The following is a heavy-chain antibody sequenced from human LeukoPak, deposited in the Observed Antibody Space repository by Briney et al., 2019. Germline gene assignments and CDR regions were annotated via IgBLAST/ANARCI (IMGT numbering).Heavy chain of an antibody. CDR3: ARLGCVRACPHGALNW. Sequence: GGSLRLSCAASGFTFSGYWMSWVRQAPGKGLEWVATVTQDGSEKYYVDSVKGRFTISRDNAKSSLFLQMHSLRAEDTAVYYCARLGCVRACPHGALNWWGQGTLVTVSS. V-gene: IGHV3-7*03. D-gene: IGHD3/OR15-3a*01. J-gene: IGHJ4*02. CDR1: GFTFSGYW. CDR2: VTQDGSEK.